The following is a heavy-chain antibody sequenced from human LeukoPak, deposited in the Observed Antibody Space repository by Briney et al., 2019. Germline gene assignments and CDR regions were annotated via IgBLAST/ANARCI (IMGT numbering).Heavy chain of an antibody. CDR2: FDPEDGET. CDR1: GYTLTELS. V-gene: IGHV1-24*01. J-gene: IGHJ6*02. CDR3: ATELRDSSGYYYYYYGMDV. D-gene: IGHD3-22*01. Sequence: ASVKVSCKVSGYTLTELSMHWVRQAPGKGLEWMGGFDPEDGETIYAQKFQGRVTMTEDTSTDTAYMEPSSLRSEDTAVYYCATELRDSSGYYYYYYGMDVWGQGTTVTVSS.